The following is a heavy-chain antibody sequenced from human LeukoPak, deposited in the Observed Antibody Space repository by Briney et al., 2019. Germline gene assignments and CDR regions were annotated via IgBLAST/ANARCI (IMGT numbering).Heavy chain of an antibody. D-gene: IGHD3-10*01. V-gene: IGHV4-34*01. J-gene: IGHJ4*02. CDR1: GGSFSGYY. Sequence: ASETLSLTRAVYGGSFSGYYWSWIRQPPGKGLEWIGEINHSGSTNYNPSLKSRVTISVDTSKNQFSLKLCSVTAADTAVYYCARGYVPFYRSAFGYWGQGTLVTVSS. CDR3: ARGYVPFYRSAFGY. CDR2: INHSGST.